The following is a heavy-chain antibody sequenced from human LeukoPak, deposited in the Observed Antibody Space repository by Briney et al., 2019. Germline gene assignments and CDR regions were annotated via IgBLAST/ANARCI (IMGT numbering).Heavy chain of an antibody. CDR3: ARLTTPKLSAWYFDF. V-gene: IGHV4-34*01. Sequence: SETLSLTCAVYGGSFSGYYWSWIRQPPGKGLEWIGEINHSGSTNYNPSLKSRVTISVDTSKNQFSLKLSSVTAADTAVYYCARLTTPKLSAWYFDFWGRGTLVTVPS. CDR2: INHSGST. J-gene: IGHJ2*01. D-gene: IGHD4-17*01. CDR1: GGSFSGYY.